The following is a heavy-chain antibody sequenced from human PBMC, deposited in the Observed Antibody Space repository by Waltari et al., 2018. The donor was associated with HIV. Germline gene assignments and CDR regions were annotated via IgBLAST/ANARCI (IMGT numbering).Heavy chain of an antibody. CDR2: ISSSSSYI. Sequence: EVQLVESGGGLVKPGGSLRLSCAASGFTCSSYNMNWVRQAPGKGLEWVSFISSSSSYIYYADSVKGRFTISRDNAKNSLNLQMNSLRAEDTAVYYCARDSLRGIGADGNWFDPWGQGTLVTGSS. D-gene: IGHD6-13*01. J-gene: IGHJ5*02. CDR1: GFTCSSYN. V-gene: IGHV3-21*01. CDR3: ARDSLRGIGADGNWFDP.